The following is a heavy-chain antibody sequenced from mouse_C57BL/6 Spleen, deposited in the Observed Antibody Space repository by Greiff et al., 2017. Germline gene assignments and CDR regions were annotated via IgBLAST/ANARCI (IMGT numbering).Heavy chain of an antibody. CDR1: GYTFTDYN. Sequence: VQLQQPGAELVRPGSSVKLSCKASGYTFTDYNMPWVKQSHGKSLEWIGYINPNNGGTSYNQKFKGKATLTVNKSSSTAYMELRSLTSEDSAVYYCARNGNYYSTAWFAYWGQGTLVTVSA. CDR3: ARNGNYYSTAWFAY. V-gene: IGHV1-22*01. J-gene: IGHJ3*01. CDR2: INPNNGGT. D-gene: IGHD2-5*01.